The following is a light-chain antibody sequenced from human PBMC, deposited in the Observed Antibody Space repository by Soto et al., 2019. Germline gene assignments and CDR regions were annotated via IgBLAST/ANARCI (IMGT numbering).Light chain of an antibody. V-gene: IGLV1-40*01. CDR3: QSYDNSLSGSHVI. Sequence: QAVLTQPPSVSGAPGQRVTISCTGSSSNIGAGYDVHWYQQLPDTAPKLLIYDNNSRPSGVPGRFSASKSGTSASLAITGLQAEDEGDYNCQSYDNSLSGSHVIFGGGTKLTVL. J-gene: IGLJ2*01. CDR1: SSNIGAGYD. CDR2: DNN.